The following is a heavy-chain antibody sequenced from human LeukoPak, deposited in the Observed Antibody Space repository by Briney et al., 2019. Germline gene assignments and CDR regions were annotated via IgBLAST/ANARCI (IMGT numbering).Heavy chain of an antibody. J-gene: IGHJ4*02. CDR3: AKVETTITTTFDY. D-gene: IGHD4-11*01. Sequence: SETLSLTCAVSGGSISSSNWWSWVRQPPGQGLEWIGEIYHGGSTNYNPSLKSRVTISVDKSKNQFSLKLSSVTAADTAVYYCAKVETTITTTFDYWGQGTLVTVSS. V-gene: IGHV4-4*02. CDR1: GGSISSSNW. CDR2: IYHGGST.